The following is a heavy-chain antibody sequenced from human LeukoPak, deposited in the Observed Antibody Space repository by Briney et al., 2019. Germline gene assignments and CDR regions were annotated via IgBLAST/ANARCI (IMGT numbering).Heavy chain of an antibody. CDR1: GFTFSTYA. D-gene: IGHD3-10*02. CDR3: AKGVNYFVLEY. V-gene: IGHV3-23*01. CDR2: LSPSGGIT. Sequence: GGSLRLSCAASGFTFSTYAMSWVRQAPGKGREWVSALSPSGGITYYEDSVKGRFTISRDNSKNTLYLHMNSLRAKDTAVYYCAKGVNYFVLEYWGQGTLVTISS. J-gene: IGHJ4*02.